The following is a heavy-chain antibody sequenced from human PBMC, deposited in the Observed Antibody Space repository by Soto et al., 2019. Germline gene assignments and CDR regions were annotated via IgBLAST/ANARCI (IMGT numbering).Heavy chain of an antibody. CDR2: ISAHNGNT. V-gene: IGHV1-18*01. CDR3: ERGRDGDY. CDR1: GYAFTTYG. D-gene: IGHD6-6*01. J-gene: IGHJ4*02. Sequence: QVHLVQSGAEVKKPGASVKVSCQGSGYAFTTYGITWVRQAPGQGLEWMGWISAHNGNTNYAQKLQGRVTVTRDTATSTDYMELRSLRYDDTAVYYCERGRDGDYWGQGALVTVSS.